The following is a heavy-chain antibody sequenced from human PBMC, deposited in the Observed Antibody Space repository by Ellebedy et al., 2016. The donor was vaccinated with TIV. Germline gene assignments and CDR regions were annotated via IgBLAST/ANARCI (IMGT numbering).Heavy chain of an antibody. CDR3: ARGSYSSGWYSDY. D-gene: IGHD6-19*01. V-gene: IGHV3-7*01. CDR2: IKQDGSEK. CDR1: GFTFSSYW. J-gene: IGHJ4*02. Sequence: GGSLRLSXAASGFTFSSYWMSWVRQAPGKGLEWVANIKQDGSEKYYVDSVKGRFTISRDNAKNSLYLQMNSLRAEDTAVYYCARGSYSSGWYSDYWGQGTLVTVSS.